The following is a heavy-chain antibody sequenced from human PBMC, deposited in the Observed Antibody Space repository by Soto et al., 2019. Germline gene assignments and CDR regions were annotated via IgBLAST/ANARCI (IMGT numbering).Heavy chain of an antibody. CDR2: ISGSGGST. D-gene: IGHD3-10*01. Sequence: GGSLRLSCAASGFTFCSHSLSWVPPAPGKGLGWVSAISGSGGSTYYADSVKGRLTISRDNSKNTLYLQMNSLRAEDTAVYYCAKDASMVRGGLRATYYFDYWGQGTLVTVSS. V-gene: IGHV3-23*01. J-gene: IGHJ4*02. CDR1: GFTFCSHS. CDR3: AKDASMVRGGLRATYYFDY.